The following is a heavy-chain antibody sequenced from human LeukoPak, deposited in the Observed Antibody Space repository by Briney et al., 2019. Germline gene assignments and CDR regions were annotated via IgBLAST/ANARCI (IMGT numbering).Heavy chain of an antibody. V-gene: IGHV4-59*01. CDR2: IYYSGST. CDR1: GGSISSYY. Sequence: SETLSLTCTVSGGSISSYYWSWIRWPPGKGLEWIGYIYYSGSTNYNPSLKSRVTISVDSSKNQFSLWLSSVAAADTAVYYCARGEWLNYFDYWGQGTLVTVSS. D-gene: IGHD6-19*01. CDR3: ARGEWLNYFDY. J-gene: IGHJ4*02.